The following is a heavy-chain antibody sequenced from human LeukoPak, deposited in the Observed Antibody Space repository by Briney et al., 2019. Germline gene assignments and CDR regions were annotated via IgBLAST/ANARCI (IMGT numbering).Heavy chain of an antibody. CDR1: GYSISSGNY. V-gene: IGHV4-38-2*02. Sequence: PSETLSLTCSVSGYSISSGNYWGWIRQPPGKTLEWIGSTYHSGSTQLHPSLHSRVTISVDTSKNQFFLNLSSGTATDTAVYYCARGEVGSIGRLGYWGQGILVTVSS. CDR3: ARGEVGSIGRLGY. CDR2: TYHSGST. D-gene: IGHD1-26*01. J-gene: IGHJ4*02.